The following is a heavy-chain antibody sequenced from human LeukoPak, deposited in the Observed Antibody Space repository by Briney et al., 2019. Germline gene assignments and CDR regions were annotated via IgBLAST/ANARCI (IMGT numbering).Heavy chain of an antibody. CDR1: GFTFSSYS. CDR3: ARDSGSYYRFDY. V-gene: IGHV3-21*01. Sequence: KPGGSLRLSCAASGFTFSSYSMNWVRQAPGKGLEWVSSISSSSSYIYYADSVKGRFTISRDNARNSLYLQMDSLRAEDTAVYYCARDSGSYYRFDYWGQGTLVTVSS. J-gene: IGHJ4*02. CDR2: ISSSSSYI. D-gene: IGHD1-26*01.